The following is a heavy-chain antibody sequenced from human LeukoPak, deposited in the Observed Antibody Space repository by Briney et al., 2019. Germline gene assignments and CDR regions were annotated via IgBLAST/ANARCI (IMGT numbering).Heavy chain of an antibody. CDR2: IWYDGRDK. J-gene: IGHJ4*02. Sequence: GGSLRLSCAASGFTFSGCGMHWVRQAPGKGLEWVAFIWYDGRDKYYTDSVKGRFTISRDNSKNTLYLQMNSLGAEDTAMYYCAKDPYSYGSYFDYWGQGTLVTISS. V-gene: IGHV3-30*02. CDR1: GFTFSGCG. CDR3: AKDPYSYGSYFDY. D-gene: IGHD5-18*01.